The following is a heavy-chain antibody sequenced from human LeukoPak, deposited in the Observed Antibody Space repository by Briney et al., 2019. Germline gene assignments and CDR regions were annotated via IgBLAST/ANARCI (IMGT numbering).Heavy chain of an antibody. CDR2: ISGDGGST. Sequence: GGSLRLSCAASGFMYKIHAMSWVRPAPGKGLEWVSTISGDGGSTYYADSVKGRFTISRDNSKNTLYLQMNSLRAEDTAVYYCAKDPIGSSHYGGDSWGQGTLVTVFS. CDR3: AKDPIGSSHYGGDS. CDR1: GFMYKIHA. D-gene: IGHD6-13*01. V-gene: IGHV3-23*01. J-gene: IGHJ4*02.